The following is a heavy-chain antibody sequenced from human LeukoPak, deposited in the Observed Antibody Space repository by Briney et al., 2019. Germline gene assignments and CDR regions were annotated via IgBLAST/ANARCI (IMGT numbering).Heavy chain of an antibody. CDR3: ARGSIMITFGGVIVIRSNWFDP. CDR2: INHSGST. CDR1: GGSFSGYY. V-gene: IGHV4-34*01. D-gene: IGHD3-16*02. J-gene: IGHJ5*02. Sequence: PSETLSLTCAVYGGSFSGYYWSWIRQPPGKGLEWIGEINHSGSTNYNPSLKSRVTISVDTSKNQFSLKLSSVTAADTAVYYCARGSIMITFGGVIVIRSNWFDPWGQGTLVTVSS.